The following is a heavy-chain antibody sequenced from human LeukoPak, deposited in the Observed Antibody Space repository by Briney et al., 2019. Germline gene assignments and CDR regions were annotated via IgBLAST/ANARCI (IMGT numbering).Heavy chain of an antibody. CDR1: GGSFSGYY. D-gene: IGHD3-16*02. CDR2: IYTSGST. Sequence: SETLSLTCAVYGGSFSGYYWSWIRQPAGKGLEWIGRIYTSGSTNYNPSLKSRVTMSVDTSKNQFSLKLSSVTAADTAVYYCARDFRHEIFGGVIAWGQGTLVTVSS. J-gene: IGHJ5*02. CDR3: ARDFRHEIFGGVIA. V-gene: IGHV4-4*07.